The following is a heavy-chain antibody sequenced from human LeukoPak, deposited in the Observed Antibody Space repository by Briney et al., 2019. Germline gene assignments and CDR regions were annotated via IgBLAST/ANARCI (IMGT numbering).Heavy chain of an antibody. J-gene: IGHJ5*02. CDR1: GGSISSSSYH. CDR3: ARDYYDFLTGYPYNWFDP. CDR2: IYYSGST. D-gene: IGHD3-9*01. Sequence: SETQSLTCTVSGGSISSSSYHWGWIRQPPGKGLEWIGSIYYSGSTYYNPSLKSRVTISVDTSKNQFSPKLSSVTAADTAVYSCARDYYDFLTGYPYNWFDPWGQGTLVTVSS. V-gene: IGHV4-39*07.